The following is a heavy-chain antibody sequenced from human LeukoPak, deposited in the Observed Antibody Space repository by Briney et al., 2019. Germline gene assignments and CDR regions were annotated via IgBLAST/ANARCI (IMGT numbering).Heavy chain of an antibody. V-gene: IGHV3-23*01. D-gene: IGHD3-22*01. CDR2: ISGSDGST. CDR3: ARDLYYYDSSGYFDY. Sequence: PGGSLRLSCAASGFTFSSYAMSWVRQAPGKGLECVSSISGSDGSTYYADSVKGRYTISRDNSKNTLYLQMNSLRAEDTAVYYCARDLYYYDSSGYFDYWGQGTLVTVSS. J-gene: IGHJ4*02. CDR1: GFTFSSYA.